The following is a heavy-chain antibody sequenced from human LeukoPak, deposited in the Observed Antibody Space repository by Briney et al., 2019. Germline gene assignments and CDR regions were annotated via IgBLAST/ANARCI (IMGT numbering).Heavy chain of an antibody. CDR1: GFTFSSYG. V-gene: IGHV3-30*02. Sequence: GGSLRLSCAASGFTFSSYGMHWVRQAPGKGLEWVAFIRYDGSNKYYADSVKGRFTISRDNSKNTLYLQMNSLRAEDTAVYYCASLLGHYDILTGYYSEYFQHWGQGTLVTVSS. CDR3: ASLLGHYDILTGYYSEYFQH. D-gene: IGHD3-9*01. CDR2: IRYDGSNK. J-gene: IGHJ1*01.